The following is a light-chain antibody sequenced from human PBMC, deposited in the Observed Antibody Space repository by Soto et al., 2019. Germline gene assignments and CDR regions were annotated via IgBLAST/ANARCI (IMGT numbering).Light chain of an antibody. CDR2: EVS. V-gene: IGLV2-8*01. Sequence: QSALTQPPSASGSPGQSVTISCTGTSSDVGAYRYVSWYQQHPGKAPQLMIYEVSKRPSGVPDRFSGSKSGNTASLTVSGLQAEDEADYYCSSYAGNNTLILGGGTKLTVL. J-gene: IGLJ2*01. CDR3: SSYAGNNTLI. CDR1: SSDVGAYRY.